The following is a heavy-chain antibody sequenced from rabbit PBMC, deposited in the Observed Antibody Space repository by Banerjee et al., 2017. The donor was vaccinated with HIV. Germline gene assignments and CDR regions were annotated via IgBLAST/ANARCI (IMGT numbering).Heavy chain of an antibody. CDR3: ARGADSCVYRGDFNL. CDR2: IYGGSSGNS. CDR1: GLDFSSTYW. V-gene: IGHV1S45*01. D-gene: IGHD6-1*01. Sequence: QEQLAESGGGLVQPEGSLTLTCKASGLDFSSTYWICWLRQAPGKGLGCLGSIYGGSSGNSYCAGWAKGRFTISKISTTMVLLIMTSMAADAAAYYFCARGADSCVYRGDFNLWGPGTLVTVS. J-gene: IGHJ4*01.